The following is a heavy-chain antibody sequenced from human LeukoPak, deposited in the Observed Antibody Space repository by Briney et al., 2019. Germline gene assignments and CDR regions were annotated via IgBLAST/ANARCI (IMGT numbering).Heavy chain of an antibody. CDR3: ARDAFVPAAIEPSDYYYYMDV. J-gene: IGHJ6*03. D-gene: IGHD2-2*02. CDR1: GGTFSSYA. CDR2: IIPIFGTA. Sequence: SVKVSCKASGGTFSSYAISWVRQAPGQGLEWMGGIIPIFGTANYAQKFQGRVTITTDESTSTAYMELSSLRSEDTAVYYCARDAFVPAAIEPSDYYYYMDVWGKGTTVTVSS. V-gene: IGHV1-69*05.